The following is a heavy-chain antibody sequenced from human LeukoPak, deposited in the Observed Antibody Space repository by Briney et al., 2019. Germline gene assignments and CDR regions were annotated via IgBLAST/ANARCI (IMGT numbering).Heavy chain of an antibody. J-gene: IGHJ4*02. V-gene: IGHV4-31*03. CDR2: IYYSGST. D-gene: IGHD5-12*01. CDR3: ARDFTGYGHLDS. CDR1: GGSISNNGNY. Sequence: PSQTLSLTCTVSGGSISNNGNYWSWIRQHPGKGPEWIGCIYYSGSTYYNPSLKSRVTISVDTSKKQFSLKLSSATGADTAVYYCARDFTGYGHLDSWGQGTLVTVSS.